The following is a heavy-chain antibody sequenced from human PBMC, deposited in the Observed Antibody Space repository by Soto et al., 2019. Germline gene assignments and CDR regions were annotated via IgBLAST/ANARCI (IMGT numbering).Heavy chain of an antibody. V-gene: IGHV1-24*01. J-gene: IGHJ6*02. CDR2: FDPEDGET. Sequence: ASVKVSCKVSGYTLTELSMHWVRQAPGKGLEWMGGFDPEDGETNYAQKFQGRVTMTEDTSTDTAYMELSSLRSEDTAVYYCATDSGEGSGWYIHYGMDVWGQGTTVTVSS. CDR1: GYTLTELS. D-gene: IGHD6-19*01. CDR3: ATDSGEGSGWYIHYGMDV.